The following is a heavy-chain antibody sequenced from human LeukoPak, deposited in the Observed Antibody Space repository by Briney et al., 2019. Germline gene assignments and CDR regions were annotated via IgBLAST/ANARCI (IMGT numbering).Heavy chain of an antibody. CDR2: IYPGDSDT. V-gene: IGHV5-51*01. D-gene: IGHD2-2*01. J-gene: IGHJ6*03. CDR3: AGRSVYCSSTSCPEKYYYYYMDV. Sequence: GESLKISCKGSGYSFTSYWIGWVRQMPGKGLEWMGIIYPGDSDTRYSPSFHGQVTISADKSISTAYLQWSSLKASDTALYYCAGRSVYCSSTSCPEKYYYYYMDVWGKGTTVTVSS. CDR1: GYSFTSYW.